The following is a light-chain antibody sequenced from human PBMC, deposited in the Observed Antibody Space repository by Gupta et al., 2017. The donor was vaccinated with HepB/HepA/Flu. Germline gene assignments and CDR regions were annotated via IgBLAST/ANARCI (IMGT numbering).Light chain of an antibody. V-gene: IGKV1-9*01. CDR1: QGISIY. Sequence: DIQLTQSPSFLSASVGDRVTITCRARQGISIYLAWYQQQPGKAPKVLIYGASTVESGVPSRFSGSGSETEFTLTISSLQPEDFASYYCQQRSTSPRTFGQGTKVEVK. J-gene: IGKJ1*01. CDR3: QQRSTSPRT. CDR2: GAS.